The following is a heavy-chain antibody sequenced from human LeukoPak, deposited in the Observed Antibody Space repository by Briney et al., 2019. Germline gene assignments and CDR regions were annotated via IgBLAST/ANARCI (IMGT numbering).Heavy chain of an antibody. CDR1: GYTFTGYY. D-gene: IGHD3-3*01. V-gene: IGHV1-2*02. J-gene: IGHJ6*03. CDR3: ARGGNDFWSCYSVNYYMDV. Sequence: ASVKVSCKASGYTFTGYYMHWVRQAPGQGLEWMGWINPNSGGTNYAQKFQGRVTMTRDTSISTAYMELSRLRSDDTAVYYCARGGNDFWSCYSVNYYMDVWGKGTTVTVSS. CDR2: INPNSGGT.